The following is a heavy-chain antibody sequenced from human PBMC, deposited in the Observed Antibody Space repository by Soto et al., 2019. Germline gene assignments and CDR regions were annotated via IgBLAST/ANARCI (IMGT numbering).Heavy chain of an antibody. CDR1: GFTFSDYY. J-gene: IGHJ4*02. CDR3: AKAVTSHSGYDLFDY. V-gene: IGHV3-11*05. CDR2: ISSSSSYT. Sequence: PGGSLRLSCAASGFTFSDYYMSWIRQAPGKGLEWVSYISSSSSYTNYAESVKGRFTISRDNSKNTLYLQMNSLRAEDTAVYYCAKAVTSHSGYDLFDYWGQGTLVTVSS. D-gene: IGHD5-12*01.